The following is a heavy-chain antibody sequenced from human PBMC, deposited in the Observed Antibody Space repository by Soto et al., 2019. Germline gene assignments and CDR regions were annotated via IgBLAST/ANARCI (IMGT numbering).Heavy chain of an antibody. CDR3: AKDLKVSGGFHGSLNYYYGMDV. CDR2: ISYDGNVK. J-gene: IGHJ6*02. Sequence: RRLSCTASGFSFSNHGMQWVRQAPGKGLEWVAVISYDGNVKYYTDSVKGRFTISRDNSQSTLFFQMDSLRPEDAAVYYCAKDLKVSGGFHGSLNYYYGMDVWGQGXTVTVYS. D-gene: IGHD3-10*01. CDR1: GFSFSNHG. V-gene: IGHV3-30*18.